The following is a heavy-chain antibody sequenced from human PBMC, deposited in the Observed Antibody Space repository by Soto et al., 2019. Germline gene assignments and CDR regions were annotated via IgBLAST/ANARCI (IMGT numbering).Heavy chain of an antibody. D-gene: IGHD6-19*01. J-gene: IGHJ4*02. CDR3: ARHVTGEWLAYFDY. CDR2: IYYSGST. V-gene: IGHV4-39*01. CDR1: GGSISSSSFY. Sequence: SETLSLTCTVSGGSISSSSFYWGWIRQPPGKGLEWIGSIYYSGSTYYNPSLKSRVTISVDTSKNQFSLKLSSVTAADTAVYHCARHVTGEWLAYFDYWGQGTLVTVSS.